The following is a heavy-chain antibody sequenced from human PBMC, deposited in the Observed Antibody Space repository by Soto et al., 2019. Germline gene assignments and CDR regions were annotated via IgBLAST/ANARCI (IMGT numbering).Heavy chain of an antibody. Sequence: SETLSLTCTVSGGSISSSSYYWGWIRQPPGKGLEWIGSIYYSGSTYYNPSLKSRVTISVDTAKNQFSLKLSSVTAADTAVYYCARRPLGVVGVASTPYGYYSFDIWGQGTMVTVSS. D-gene: IGHD2-15*01. J-gene: IGHJ4*03. V-gene: IGHV4-39*01. CDR2: IYYSGST. CDR3: ARRPLGVVGVASTPYGYYSFDI. CDR1: GGSISSSSYY.